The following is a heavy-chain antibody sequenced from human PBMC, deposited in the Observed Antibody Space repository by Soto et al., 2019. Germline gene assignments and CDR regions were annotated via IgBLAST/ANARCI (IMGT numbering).Heavy chain of an antibody. V-gene: IGHV3-23*01. CDR2: ISGSGGGT. Sequence: GGSLRLSCAASGFTFSSYAMSWVRQAPGKGLEWVSGISGSGGGTYYADSVKGRFTISRDNSKNTLYLQMNSLRAEDTAIYYCAKELFWNDYSPRYDYWGQGTLVTVSS. D-gene: IGHD3-3*01. J-gene: IGHJ4*02. CDR3: AKELFWNDYSPRYDY. CDR1: GFTFSSYA.